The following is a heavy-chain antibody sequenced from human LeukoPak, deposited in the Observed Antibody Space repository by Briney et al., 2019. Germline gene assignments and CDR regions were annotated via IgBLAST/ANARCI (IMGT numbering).Heavy chain of an antibody. CDR1: SFTFSSYE. D-gene: IGHD3-22*01. Sequence: GGSLRLSCAASSFTFSSYEMNWVRQAPGKGLEWVSYISTTGNTIYYADSVQGRFTISRDNTKDSLFLRMNSLRAEDTAVYYCARESGSSGYYYFDYWGQGTLVTVSS. V-gene: IGHV3-48*03. CDR2: ISTTGNTI. CDR3: ARESGSSGYYYFDY. J-gene: IGHJ4*02.